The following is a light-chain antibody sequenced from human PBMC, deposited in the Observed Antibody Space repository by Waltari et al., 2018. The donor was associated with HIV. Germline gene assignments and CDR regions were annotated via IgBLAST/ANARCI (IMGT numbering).Light chain of an antibody. CDR2: GKN. Sequence: SSELTQDPAVSVALGPTVRITRQGASLRSYYASWYQQKPGQAPVLVIYGKNNRPSGIPDRFSGSSSGNTASLTITGAQAEDEADYYCNSRDSSGNHWVFGGGTKLTVL. J-gene: IGLJ3*02. V-gene: IGLV3-19*01. CDR1: SLRSYY. CDR3: NSRDSSGNHWV.